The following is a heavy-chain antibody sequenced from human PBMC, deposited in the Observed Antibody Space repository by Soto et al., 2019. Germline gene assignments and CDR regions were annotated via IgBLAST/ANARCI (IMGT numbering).Heavy chain of an antibody. Sequence: PSETLSLTCDVSGGSIITNHWWTWVRQAPGKGLEWIGEIFHRGSAHHNPSLKSRVTLSVDKSKNQISLNLTSVTAADTAVYFCARKNCTSTVCYLFDIWGLGTLATVSS. J-gene: IGHJ4*02. CDR1: GGSIITNHW. CDR3: ARKNCTSTVCYLFDI. CDR2: IFHRGSA. D-gene: IGHD2-2*01. V-gene: IGHV4-4*02.